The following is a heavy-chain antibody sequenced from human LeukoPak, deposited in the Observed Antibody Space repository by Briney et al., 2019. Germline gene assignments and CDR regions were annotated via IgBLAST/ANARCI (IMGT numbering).Heavy chain of an antibody. J-gene: IGHJ3*01. D-gene: IGHD3-3*01. V-gene: IGHV3-48*01. CDR2: ISSSGSTI. Sequence: GGSLRLSCAASGFTFNSYNMNWVRQAPGKGLEWLSYISSSGSTIYHADSVKGRFTVSRDNAENSLYLQMNSLRAEDTAVYYCARDTTIFGVLNLREPKPVKRPDAFDLWGQGTMVTVSS. CDR3: ARDTTIFGVLNLREPKPVKRPDAFDL. CDR1: GFTFNSYN.